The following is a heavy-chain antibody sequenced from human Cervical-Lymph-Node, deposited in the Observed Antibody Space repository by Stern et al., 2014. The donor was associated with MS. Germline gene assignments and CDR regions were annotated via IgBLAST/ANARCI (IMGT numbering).Heavy chain of an antibody. CDR2: VFFSGTT. V-gene: IGHV4-59*13. J-gene: IGHJ4*02. CDR1: GGSISGYY. CDR3: ARDASSHYYDSGSSFEY. Sequence: QVQLQESGPGLVKPSATLSLTCNVSGGSISGYYWTWIRQSPGRGLEWLGCVFFSGTTKYNPSLKSRVAISVDTFKNQFSLKLKSVTAADTAVYYCARDASSHYYDSGSSFEYWGQGTLVTVSS. D-gene: IGHD3-10*01.